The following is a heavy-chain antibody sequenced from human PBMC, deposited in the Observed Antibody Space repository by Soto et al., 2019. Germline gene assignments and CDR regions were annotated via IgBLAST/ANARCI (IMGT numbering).Heavy chain of an antibody. CDR1: GGSISSGGYY. V-gene: IGHV4-31*03. D-gene: IGHD2-8*01. CDR2: IYYSGST. J-gene: IGHJ6*02. Sequence: QVQLQESGPGLVKPSQTLSLTCTVSGGSISSGGYYWSWIRQHPGKGLEWIGYIYYSGSTYYNPSLKSRVTISXXTXKIXCSLKLSSVTAADTAVYYCASLRWNGEWYYYGMDVWGQGTTVTVSS. CDR3: ASLRWNGEWYYYGMDV.